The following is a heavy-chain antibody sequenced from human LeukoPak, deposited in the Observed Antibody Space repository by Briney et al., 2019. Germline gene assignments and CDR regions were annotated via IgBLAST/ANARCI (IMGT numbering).Heavy chain of an antibody. CDR3: ARERSSGYNDAFDI. D-gene: IGHD3-22*01. J-gene: IGHJ3*02. CDR2: INPSGGNT. CDR1: GYTFTGYY. Sequence: RRASVKVSCKASGYTFTGYYMHWVRQAPGQGLEWMGIINPSGGNTNYAQKFQGRVTMTRDMSTSTVYMELSSLRSEDTAVYYCARERSSGYNDAFDIWGQGTMVTVSS. V-gene: IGHV1-46*01.